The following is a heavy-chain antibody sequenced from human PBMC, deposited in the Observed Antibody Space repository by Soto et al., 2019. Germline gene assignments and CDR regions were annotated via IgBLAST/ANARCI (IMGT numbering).Heavy chain of an antibody. CDR1: GFTFSSYA. CDR3: AGKVTSFYYYYGMDV. D-gene: IGHD2-21*02. V-gene: IGHV3-23*01. CDR2: ISGSGGST. J-gene: IGHJ6*02. Sequence: EVQLLESGGGLVQPGGSLRLSCAASGFTFSSYAMSWVRQAPGKGLEWVSAISGSGGSTYYADSVKGRFTIPRDNSKNTLYLQMNSLRAEDTAVYYCAGKVTSFYYYYGMDVWGQGTTVTVSS.